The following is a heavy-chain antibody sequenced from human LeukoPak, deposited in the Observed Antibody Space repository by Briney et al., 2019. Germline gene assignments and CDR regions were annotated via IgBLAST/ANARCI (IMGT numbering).Heavy chain of an antibody. D-gene: IGHD5-18*01. V-gene: IGHV3-30*18. J-gene: IGHJ6*04. CDR2: MSFDGSDK. CDR3: AKDLDTAGLYYYGTDV. Sequence: GRSLRLSCAASGFTSSGCGMHWVRQAPGKGLEWLAVMSFDGSDKYYADSVKGRFTISRDNSKNTLYLQMNSLRAEDTAVFYCAKDLDTAGLYYYGTDVWGKGTTVTVSS. CDR1: GFTSSGCG.